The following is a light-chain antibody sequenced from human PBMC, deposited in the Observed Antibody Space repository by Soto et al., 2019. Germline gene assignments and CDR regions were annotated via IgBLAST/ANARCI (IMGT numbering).Light chain of an antibody. CDR2: DAS. Sequence: AIQLTQSPSSLSASVGDRVTITCRASQGISSALAWYQQKQGKAPKLLIYDASSLESGVPSRFSGSGSETDFNLPISSLQPEDFASYDCQQFNSYPLTFGGGTKVEIK. V-gene: IGKV1-13*02. CDR1: QGISSA. J-gene: IGKJ4*01. CDR3: QQFNSYPLT.